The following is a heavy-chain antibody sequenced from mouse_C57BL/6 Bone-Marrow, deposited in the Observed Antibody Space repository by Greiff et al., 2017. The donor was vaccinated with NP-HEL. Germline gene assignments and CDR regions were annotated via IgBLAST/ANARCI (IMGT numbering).Heavy chain of an antibody. Sequence: VKLMESGPGLVKPSQSLFLTCSITGFPITSGYYWIWIRQSPGKPLEWMGYITHSGETFYNPSLPSPISITRETSKNQFFLQLNSVTTEDTAMYYCAGDNYSLDYWGQGTSVTVSS. J-gene: IGHJ4*01. V-gene: IGHV12-3*01. CDR3: AGDNYSLDY. CDR1: GFPITSGYY. D-gene: IGHD2-12*01. CDR2: ITHSGET.